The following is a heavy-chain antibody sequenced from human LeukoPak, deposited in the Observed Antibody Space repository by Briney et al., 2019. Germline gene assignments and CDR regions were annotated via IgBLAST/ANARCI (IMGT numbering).Heavy chain of an antibody. J-gene: IGHJ4*02. V-gene: IGHV4-34*01. D-gene: IGHD6-19*01. Sequence: SETLSLTCAVYGGSFSGYYWSWIRQPPGKGLEWIGEINHSGSTNYNPSLKSRVTISVDTSKNQFSLKLSSVTAADTAVYYCASQVPVGSSGSDSGGQGTLVTVSS. CDR3: ASQVPVGSSGSDS. CDR1: GGSFSGYY. CDR2: INHSGST.